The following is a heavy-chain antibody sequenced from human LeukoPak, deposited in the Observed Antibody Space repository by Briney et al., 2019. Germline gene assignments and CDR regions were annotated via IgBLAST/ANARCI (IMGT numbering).Heavy chain of an antibody. CDR1: GGTFSSYA. CDR2: IIPILGIA. CDR3: ASKSRPYYDSSGSFDY. Sequence: SVKVSCKASGGTFSSYAISWVRQAPGQGLEWMGRIIPILGIANYAQKFRGRVTITADKSTSTAYMELSSLRSEDTAVYYCASKSRPYYDSSGSFDYWGQGTLVTVSS. J-gene: IGHJ4*02. V-gene: IGHV1-69*04. D-gene: IGHD3-22*01.